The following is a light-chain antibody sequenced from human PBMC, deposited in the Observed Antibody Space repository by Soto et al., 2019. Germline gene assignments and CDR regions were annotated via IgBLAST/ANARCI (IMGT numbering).Light chain of an antibody. CDR3: QAYDTSLRAWV. CDR1: SSNIGAGYD. J-gene: IGLJ3*02. V-gene: IGLV1-40*01. CDR2: GNN. Sequence: QSVLTKPPSASGAPGQRVTISCTGSSSNIGAGYDAHWYQQVPGTTPKYLISGNNDRPSGVPDRFSGSKSGTSASLAITGLQAEDEGDYYCQAYDTSLRAWVFGGGTKLTVL.